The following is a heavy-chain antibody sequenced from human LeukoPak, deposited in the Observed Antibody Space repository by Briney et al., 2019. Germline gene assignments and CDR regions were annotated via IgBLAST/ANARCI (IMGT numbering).Heavy chain of an antibody. V-gene: IGHV2-70*11. CDR3: ARIVRYSSSWYEGYYYYMDV. J-gene: IGHJ6*03. D-gene: IGHD6-13*01. Sequence: SGPALVKPTQTLTLTCTFSGFSLSTSGMCVSWIRQPPGKALEWLARIDWDDDKYYSTSLKTRLTISKDTSKNQVVLTMTNMDPVDTATYYCARIVRYSSSWYEGYYYYMDVWGKGTTVTVSS. CDR2: IDWDDDK. CDR1: GFSLSTSGMC.